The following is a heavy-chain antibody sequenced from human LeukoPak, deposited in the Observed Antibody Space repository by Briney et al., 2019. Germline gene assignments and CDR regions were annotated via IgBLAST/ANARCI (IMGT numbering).Heavy chain of an antibody. V-gene: IGHV3-48*04. CDR2: ISSSTTTI. CDR1: GFTFSSYA. D-gene: IGHD3-16*02. J-gene: IGHJ4*02. Sequence: PGGPLRLSCEASGFTFSSYAMNWVRQAPGKGLEWVSYISSSTTTIYYADSVKGRFTISRDSAKNSLFLQMNSLRVEDTAVYYCAKIVSAWDGFDYWGQGALVTVSS. CDR3: AKIVSAWDGFDY.